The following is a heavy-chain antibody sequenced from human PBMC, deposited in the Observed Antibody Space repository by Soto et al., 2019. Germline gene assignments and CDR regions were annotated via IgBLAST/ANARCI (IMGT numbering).Heavy chain of an antibody. CDR1: GGSISSGDYY. D-gene: IGHD2-2*01. Sequence: SETLSLTCTVSGGSISSGDYYWSWIRQPPGKGLEWIGYIYYSGSTYYNPSLKSRVTISVDTSKNQFSLKLSSVTAADTAVYYCAREGCSSTSCYADNWFDPWGQGTLVTVSS. CDR2: IYYSGST. J-gene: IGHJ5*02. V-gene: IGHV4-30-4*01. CDR3: AREGCSSTSCYADNWFDP.